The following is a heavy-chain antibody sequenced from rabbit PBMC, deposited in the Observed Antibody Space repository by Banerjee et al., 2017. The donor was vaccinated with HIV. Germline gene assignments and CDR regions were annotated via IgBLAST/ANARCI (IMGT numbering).Heavy chain of an antibody. D-gene: IGHD2-1*01. Sequence: QLKETGGGLVQPGGSLTLSCKASGFDFSSYYMSWVRQAPGKGLEWIGIIYAGKGSTDYASWVNGRFTISSDNAQNTVDLQMNSLTAADTATYFCARGGIATMTISLFNLWGPGTLVTVS. V-gene: IGHV1S7*01. CDR1: GFDFSSYY. CDR2: IYAGKGST. CDR3: ARGGIATMTISLFNL. J-gene: IGHJ4*01.